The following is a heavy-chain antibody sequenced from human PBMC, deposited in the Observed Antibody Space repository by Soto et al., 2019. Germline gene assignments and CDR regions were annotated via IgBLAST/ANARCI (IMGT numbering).Heavy chain of an antibody. D-gene: IGHD1-7*01. V-gene: IGHV1-69*13. CDR1: GGTFSSYA. J-gene: IGHJ4*02. Sequence: ASVKVSCKASGGTFSSYAISWVRQAPGQGLEWMGGIIPIFGTANYAQKFQGRVTITADESTSTAYMELSSLRSEDTAAYYCARDAELLMAYGSSCDYWGQGTLVTVSS. CDR2: IIPIFGTA. CDR3: ARDAELLMAYGSSCDY.